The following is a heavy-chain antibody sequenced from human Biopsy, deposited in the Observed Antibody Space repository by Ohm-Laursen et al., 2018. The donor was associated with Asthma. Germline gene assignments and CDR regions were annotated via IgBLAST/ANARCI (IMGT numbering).Heavy chain of an antibody. CDR3: ARAYSSGWTRGMDV. V-gene: IGHV3-30*03. D-gene: IGHD6-19*01. CDR1: GFAFSQYG. Sequence: SCAASGFAFSQYGMHWVRQAPGQGLEWVAVISYDGRTTYYAGSVEGRLTISRDNAKNTLSLQMNSLSAADTAVYYCARAYSSGWTRGMDVWGQGTTVIVSS. CDR2: ISYDGRTT. J-gene: IGHJ6*02.